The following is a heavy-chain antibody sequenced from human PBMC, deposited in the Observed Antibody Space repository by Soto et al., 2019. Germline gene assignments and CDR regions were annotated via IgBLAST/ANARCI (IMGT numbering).Heavy chain of an antibody. Sequence: PGGSLRLSCAASGFTFSSYTLKWVRRAPGKGLEWVATSSDRRTGNTHYSDSVRGRFTLSRDYSRNILFLQMDSLRADDTALYYCTTWLTAHFDYWGRGTQVTVSS. CDR1: GFTFSSYT. CDR3: TTWLTAHFDY. D-gene: IGHD2-21*02. J-gene: IGHJ4*02. CDR2: SSDRRTGNT. V-gene: IGHV3-23*01.